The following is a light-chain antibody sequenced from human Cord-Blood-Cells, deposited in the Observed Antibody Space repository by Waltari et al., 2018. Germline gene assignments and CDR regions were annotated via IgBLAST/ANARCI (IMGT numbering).Light chain of an antibody. J-gene: IGLJ3*02. CDR3: CSYAGSWV. Sequence: QSALTQPASVSGSPGQSITISCTGTSSDVGGYNLVSRYQQHPGKAPKLMIYEGSKRPSGVSNRFSGSKSGNTASLTISGLQAEDEADYYCCSYAGSWVFGGGTKLTVL. CDR1: SSDVGGYNL. V-gene: IGLV2-23*01. CDR2: EGS.